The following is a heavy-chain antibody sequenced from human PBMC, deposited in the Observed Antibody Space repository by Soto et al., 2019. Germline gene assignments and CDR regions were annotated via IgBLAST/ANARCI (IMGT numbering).Heavy chain of an antibody. V-gene: IGHV3-15*07. CDR2: IKSKADGETT. CDR1: GFNFINAW. CDR3: SALGV. Sequence: EVQLVESGGGLVEPGGSLRRSCAASGFNFINAWMHWVRQAPGKGLEWVGRIKSKADGETTDYAAPVKGRFIISRDDSKNTLYLQMNSLKMEDTAVYYCSALGVWGQGTTVTVSS. J-gene: IGHJ6*02. D-gene: IGHD1-26*01.